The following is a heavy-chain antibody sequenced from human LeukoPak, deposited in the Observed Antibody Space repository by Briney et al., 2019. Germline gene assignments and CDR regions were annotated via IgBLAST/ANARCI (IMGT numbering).Heavy chain of an antibody. CDR3: ARAIVGATEDAFDI. V-gene: IGHV4-4*02. D-gene: IGHD1-26*01. Sequence: SETLSLTCAVSGGSISSSNWWSWVRQPPGKGLEWIGEIYHNGSTNYNPSLKSRVTISVDKSKNQFSLKLSSVTAADTAVYYCARAIVGATEDAFDIWGQGTMVTVSS. J-gene: IGHJ3*02. CDR1: GGSISSSNW. CDR2: IYHNGST.